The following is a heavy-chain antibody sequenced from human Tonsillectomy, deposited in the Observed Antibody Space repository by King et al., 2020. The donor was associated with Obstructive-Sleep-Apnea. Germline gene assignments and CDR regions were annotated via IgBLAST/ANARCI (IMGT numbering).Heavy chain of an antibody. CDR2: IYYSGST. D-gene: IGHD5-18*01. CDR3: ARSDRDIAMGLFDY. Sequence: LQLQESGPGLVKPSETLSLTCTVSGGSISSSSYWGWIRQPPRKGLEWIGHIYYSGSTYYNPSLKSRVTITVDTSKNQFSLELNSVTAADTAVYYCARSDRDIAMGLFDYWGQGTLVTVSS. J-gene: IGHJ4*02. V-gene: IGHV4-39*07. CDR1: GGSISSSSY.